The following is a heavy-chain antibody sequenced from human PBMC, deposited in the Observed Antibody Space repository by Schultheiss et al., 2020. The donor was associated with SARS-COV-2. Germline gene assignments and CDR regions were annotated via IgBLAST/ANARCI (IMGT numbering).Heavy chain of an antibody. J-gene: IGHJ6*03. D-gene: IGHD3-3*01. V-gene: IGHV4-4*08. CDR2: IYYSGST. CDR3: ARDPTYYDFWSGYYTYYYYYMDV. CDR1: GGSISSYY. Sequence: SETLSLTCTVSGGSISSYYWSWIRQPAGKGLEWIGYIYYSGSTNYNPSLKSRVTISVDTSKNQFSLKLSSVTAADTAVYYCARDPTYYDFWSGYYTYYYYYMDVWGKGTTVTVSS.